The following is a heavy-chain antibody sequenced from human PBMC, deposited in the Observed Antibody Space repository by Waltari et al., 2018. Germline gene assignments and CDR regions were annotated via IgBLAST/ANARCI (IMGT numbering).Heavy chain of an antibody. D-gene: IGHD4-4*01. V-gene: IGHV4-39*01. CDR2: IYYSGST. Sequence: QLQLQESGPGLVKPSETLSLTCTVSGDSISSSTYYWGWIRQPPGKGLEWIGTIYYSGSTYYNPSLKSRVTISIDTSKNQFSLQLSSVTAADTAVYYCASRPQYYYGMDVWGQGTTVTVSS. CDR3: ASRPQYYYGMDV. CDR1: GDSISSSTYY. J-gene: IGHJ6*02.